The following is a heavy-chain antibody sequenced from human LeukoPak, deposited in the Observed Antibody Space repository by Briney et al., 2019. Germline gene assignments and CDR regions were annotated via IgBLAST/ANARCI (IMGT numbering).Heavy chain of an antibody. Sequence: GGSLRLSCAASGFTFSSYWMHWVRQAPGKGLVWVSRINSDGSSTSYADSVKGRFTISRDNAKNTLYLQMNSLRAEDTAACYRASMGLAARPAQWGQGTLVTVSS. V-gene: IGHV3-74*01. D-gene: IGHD6-6*01. CDR2: INSDGSST. CDR1: GFTFSSYW. CDR3: ASMGLAARPAQ. J-gene: IGHJ4*02.